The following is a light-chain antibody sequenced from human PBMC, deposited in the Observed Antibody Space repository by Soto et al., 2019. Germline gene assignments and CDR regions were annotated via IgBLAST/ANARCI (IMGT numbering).Light chain of an antibody. CDR3: QQYNSSPWT. J-gene: IGKJ1*01. V-gene: IGKV3-15*01. CDR2: GAS. Sequence: EIVMTQSPATLSVSPGERATLSCRARQSVSSNLAWYQQKPGQAPRLLIYGASTRATGIPARFSGSGSGTEFTLTISSLQPEDFATYYCQQYNSSPWTFGQGTKVDIK. CDR1: QSVSSN.